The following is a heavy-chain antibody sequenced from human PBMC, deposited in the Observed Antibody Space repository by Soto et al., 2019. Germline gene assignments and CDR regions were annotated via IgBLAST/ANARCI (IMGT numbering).Heavy chain of an antibody. CDR1: GFIFGHYY. CDR3: AGARGIVATGVGYYFDY. V-gene: IGHV3-11*01. CDR2: ITESDDIT. J-gene: IGHJ4*02. Sequence: QVQLVESGGDLVKPGGSLRLSCAASGFIFGHYYMSWIRQAPGKGLEWISYITESDDITSYADSVKGRFTISRDNAQNSLYLAMNSLRVEDTAVYYCAGARGIVATGVGYYFDYWGQGTLVTVSS. D-gene: IGHD5-12*01.